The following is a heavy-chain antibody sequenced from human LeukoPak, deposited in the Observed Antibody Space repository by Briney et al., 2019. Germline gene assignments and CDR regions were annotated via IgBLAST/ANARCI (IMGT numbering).Heavy chain of an antibody. V-gene: IGHV1-2*02. CDR1: GYTFTGYY. CDR2: TNPNSGGT. Sequence: GASVKVSCKASGYTFTGYYMHWVRQAPGQGLEWMGWTNPNSGGTNYAQKFQGTVTMTRDTSISTDYMELSRLRSDDTAVYYSARQWVRGVYFDYWGQGTLVTVSS. CDR3: ARQWVRGVYFDY. D-gene: IGHD3-10*01. J-gene: IGHJ4*01.